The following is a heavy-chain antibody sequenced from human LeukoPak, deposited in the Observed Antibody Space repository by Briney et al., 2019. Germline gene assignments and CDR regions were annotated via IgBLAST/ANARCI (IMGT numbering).Heavy chain of an antibody. Sequence: ASVTVSCKGSGYTLTELSMHWVRQAPGKGLERMGGFDPDDGETIYAQKFQGRVTMTEDRSTDTAYMELNSLRSDDTAVYYCATDPGEIVLAAKGPRGDYCYGMDVWGQGTTVTVSS. J-gene: IGHJ6*02. D-gene: IGHD2-2*01. CDR3: ATDPGEIVLAAKGPRGDYCYGMDV. V-gene: IGHV1-24*01. CDR1: GYTLTELS. CDR2: FDPDDGET.